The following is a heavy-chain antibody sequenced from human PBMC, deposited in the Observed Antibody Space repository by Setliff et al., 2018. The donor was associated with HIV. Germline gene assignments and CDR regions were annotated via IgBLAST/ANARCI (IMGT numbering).Heavy chain of an antibody. D-gene: IGHD2-15*01. J-gene: IGHJ6*03. CDR2: IYHSGRT. Sequence: PSETLSLTCTVSGGSISSSDHYWGWIRQPPGKGLEWIGSIYHSGRTFYNPSLQSRVTMSIETSNNQFSLTLSSVTAADTAVYYCARGKDDHNFSPMSLRKTYYYYMDVWGKGTTVTVSS. V-gene: IGHV4-39*07. CDR3: ARGKDDHNFSPMSLRKTYYYYMDV. CDR1: GGSISSSDHY.